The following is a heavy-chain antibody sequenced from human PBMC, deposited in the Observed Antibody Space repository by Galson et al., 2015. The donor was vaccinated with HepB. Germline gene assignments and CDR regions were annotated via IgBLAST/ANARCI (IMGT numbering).Heavy chain of an antibody. CDR2: INAGNGNT. CDR1: GYTFTSYA. CDR3: AAKGRGATPGLYFDY. D-gene: IGHD1-26*01. V-gene: IGHV1-3*01. Sequence: SVKVSCKASGYTFTSYAMHWVRQAPGQRLEWMGWINAGNGNTKYSQKFQGRVTITRDTSASTAYMELSSLRSEDTAVYYCAAKGRGATPGLYFDYWGQGTLVTVSS. J-gene: IGHJ4*02.